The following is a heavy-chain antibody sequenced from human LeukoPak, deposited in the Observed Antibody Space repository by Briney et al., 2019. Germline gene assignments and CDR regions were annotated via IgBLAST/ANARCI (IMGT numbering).Heavy chain of an antibody. D-gene: IGHD3-3*01. CDR2: ISWDGGST. V-gene: IGHV3-43D*04. J-gene: IGHJ4*02. CDR1: GFTFDDYA. CDR3: AKAIGRKTWSPDQIFDY. Sequence: GGSLRLSCAASGFTFDDYAMHWVRQAPGKGLEWVSLISWDGGSTYYADSVKGRFTISRDNSKNSLYLQMNSLRAEDTALYYCAKAIGRKTWSPDQIFDYWGQGTLVTVSS.